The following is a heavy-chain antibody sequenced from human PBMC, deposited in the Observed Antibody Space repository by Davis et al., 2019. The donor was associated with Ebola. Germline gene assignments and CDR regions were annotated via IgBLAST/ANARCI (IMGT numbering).Heavy chain of an antibody. CDR3: ARGFYNWNFQDYFDY. CDR2: IAPTGGST. D-gene: IGHD1-7*01. Sequence: AASVKVSCKASGYTFTNYAMNWVRQAPGQGPEWMGAIAPTGGSTIYAQKFQGRVTMTRDTSTSTVYMELRSLRSEDTAVYYCARGFYNWNFQDYFDYWGQGTLVTVSS. J-gene: IGHJ4*02. CDR1: GYTFTNYA. V-gene: IGHV1-46*01.